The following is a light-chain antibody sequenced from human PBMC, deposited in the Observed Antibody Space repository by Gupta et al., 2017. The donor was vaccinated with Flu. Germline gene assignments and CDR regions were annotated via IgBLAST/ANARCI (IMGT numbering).Light chain of an antibody. CDR2: AAS. V-gene: IGKV3-20*01. Sequence: EIVLTQSPGPLSLSPGDRATLSCRASQSVSSSYLAWYQQKHGQAPRLLIYAASSRAAGIPDRFSGSGCGTDFTLTISRLEPEELAVYYCQYHGTSPHLMPFTFGHGTXVDFK. J-gene: IGKJ3*01. CDR1: QSVSSSY. CDR3: QYHGTSPHLMPFT.